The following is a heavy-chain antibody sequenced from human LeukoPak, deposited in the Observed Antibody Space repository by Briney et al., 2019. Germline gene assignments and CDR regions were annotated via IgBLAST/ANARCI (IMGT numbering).Heavy chain of an antibody. D-gene: IGHD3-10*01. V-gene: IGHV1-8*01. CDR3: ASSSSLLLWFGVEY. CDR2: MNPNSGNT. Sequence: ASVKVSCKVSGYTFTSYDINWVRQATGQGLEWMGWMNPNSGNTGYAQKFQGRVTMTRNTSISTAYMELSSLRSEDTAVYYCASSSSLLLWFGVEYWGQGTLVTVSS. J-gene: IGHJ4*02. CDR1: GYTFTSYD.